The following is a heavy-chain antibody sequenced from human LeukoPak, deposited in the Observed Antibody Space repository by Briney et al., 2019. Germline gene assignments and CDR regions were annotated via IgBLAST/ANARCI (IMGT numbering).Heavy chain of an antibody. Sequence: PSETLSLTCTVSGGSISSSSYYWGWIRQPPGKGLEWIGSIYYSGSTYYNPSLKSRVTISVDTSKNQFSLKLSSVTAADTAVYYCARIKRYFQHWGQGTLVTVSS. V-gene: IGHV4-39*01. J-gene: IGHJ1*01. CDR1: GGSISSSSYY. CDR3: ARIKRYFQH. CDR2: IYYSGST.